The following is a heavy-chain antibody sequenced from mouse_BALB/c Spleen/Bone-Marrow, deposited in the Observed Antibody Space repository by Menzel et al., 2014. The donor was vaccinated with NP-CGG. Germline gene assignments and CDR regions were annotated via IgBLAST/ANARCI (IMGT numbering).Heavy chain of an antibody. CDR2: INPGSGDT. D-gene: IGHD4-1*01. J-gene: IGHJ3*01. CDR1: GYAFTTYL. CDR3: ARDANWLFTY. Sequence: QVHVKQSGAELVRPGTSVKVSCKASGYAFTTYLIEWVKQRPGQGLEWIGVINPGSGDTHYNEKFKDKATLTADKSSSTAYMQLSGLTSDDSAVYFCARDANWLFTYWGQGTLVTVSA. V-gene: IGHV1-54*01.